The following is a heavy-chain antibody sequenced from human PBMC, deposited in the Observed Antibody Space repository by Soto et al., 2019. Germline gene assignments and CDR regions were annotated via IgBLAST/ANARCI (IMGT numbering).Heavy chain of an antibody. CDR3: ASHPHMVRGVIIMSAFDI. D-gene: IGHD3-10*01. J-gene: IGHJ3*02. CDR2: ISSSSSYT. V-gene: IGHV3-11*06. CDR1: GFTFSDYY. Sequence: GGSLRLSCAASGFTFSDYYMSWIRQAPGKGLEWVSYISSSSSYTNYADSVKGRFTISRDNAKNSLYLQMNSLRAEDTAVYYCASHPHMVRGVIIMSAFDIWGQGTMVTVSS.